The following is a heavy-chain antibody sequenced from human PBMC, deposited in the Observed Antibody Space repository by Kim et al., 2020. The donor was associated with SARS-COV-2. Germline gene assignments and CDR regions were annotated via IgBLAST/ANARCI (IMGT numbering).Heavy chain of an antibody. CDR2: ISYSGNT. Sequence: SETLSLTCTVSGGSISSSGYYWGWIRQPPGKGLEWIATISYSGNTYSDPSLKNRVAMSVDTSKNHFSLKLTSVTAADPAVYFCARHMGVAVTPWGQGTLV. J-gene: IGHJ5*02. D-gene: IGHD6-19*01. V-gene: IGHV4-39*01. CDR1: GGSISSSGYY. CDR3: ARHMGVAVTP.